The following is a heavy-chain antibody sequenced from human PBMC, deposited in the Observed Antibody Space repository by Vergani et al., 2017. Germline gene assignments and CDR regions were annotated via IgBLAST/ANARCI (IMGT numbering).Heavy chain of an antibody. Sequence: QVKLVQSGAEVKKPGSSVKVSCKASGGTFSSYAISWVRQAPGQGLEWMGGIIPIFGTANYAQKFQGRVTITADESTSTAYMELSSLRSEDTAVYYCAGQPTYCSSTSCDVDYWGQGTLVTVYS. J-gene: IGHJ4*02. CDR3: AGQPTYCSSTSCDVDY. D-gene: IGHD2-2*01. CDR2: IIPIFGTA. CDR1: GGTFSSYA. V-gene: IGHV1-69*01.